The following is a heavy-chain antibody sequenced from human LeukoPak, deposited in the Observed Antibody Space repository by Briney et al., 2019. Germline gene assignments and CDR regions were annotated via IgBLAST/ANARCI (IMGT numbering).Heavy chain of an antibody. CDR1: GGSISSYY. J-gene: IGHJ3*02. CDR2: IYYSGST. CDR3: AREADFYYYDSSGYYLSAFDI. V-gene: IGHV4-39*07. Sequence: SETLSLTCTVSGGSISSYYWGWIRQPPGKGLEWIGSIYYSGSTYYNPSLKSRVTISVDTSKNQFSLKLSSVTAADTAVYYCAREADFYYYDSSGYYLSAFDIWGQGTMVTVSS. D-gene: IGHD3-22*01.